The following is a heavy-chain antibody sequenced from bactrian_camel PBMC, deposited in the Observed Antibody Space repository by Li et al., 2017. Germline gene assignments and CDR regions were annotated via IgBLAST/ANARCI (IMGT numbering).Heavy chain of an antibody. CDR2: LLRGGNV. V-gene: IGHV3S55*01. D-gene: IGHD3*01. Sequence: QLVESGGGTVQAGGSLKLSCVASGTALNRCGMEWYRQAPGKDREQVATLLRGGNVDYAESVKGRFTISRDNAGNTLYLQMDSLAIENTAVYYCAADRPSYARAQCVASWGQGTQVTVS. J-gene: IGHJ4*01. CDR1: GTALNRCG. CDR3: AADRPSYARAQCVAS.